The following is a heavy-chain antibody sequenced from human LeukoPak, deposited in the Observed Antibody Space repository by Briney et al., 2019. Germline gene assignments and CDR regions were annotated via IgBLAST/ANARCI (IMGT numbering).Heavy chain of an antibody. CDR3: TTDGVGVEGATYDN. CDR1: GFTFSNAW. J-gene: IGHJ4*02. Sequence: SGGSLRLSCAASGFTFSNAWMAWVRQAPGKGLEWVGRIKAKAHGGTIEYAAPVKGRFTISRDDSKNTLYLQMNSLKTEDTAVYYCTTDGVGVEGATYDNWGQGTLVSVSS. D-gene: IGHD1-26*01. V-gene: IGHV3-15*01. CDR2: IKAKAHGGTI.